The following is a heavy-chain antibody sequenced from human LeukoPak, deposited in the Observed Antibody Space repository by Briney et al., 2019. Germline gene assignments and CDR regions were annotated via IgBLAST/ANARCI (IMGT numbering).Heavy chain of an antibody. CDR2: IYPGDSDT. D-gene: IGHD1-26*01. CDR1: GYSFTSYW. Sequence: GESLKISCKGSGYSFTSYWIGWVRQMPGKGLEWIGIIYPGDSDTRYSPSFQGQVTISADKSISTAYLQWSSLKASHPAMYYCATLGIISWFDPWSQGTPVTVSS. CDR3: ATLGIISWFDP. V-gene: IGHV5-51*01. J-gene: IGHJ5*02.